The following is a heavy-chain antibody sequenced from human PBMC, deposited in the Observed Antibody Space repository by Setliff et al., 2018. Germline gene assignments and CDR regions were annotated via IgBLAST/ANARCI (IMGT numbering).Heavy chain of an antibody. J-gene: IGHJ2*01. CDR2: ITPMFEKT. D-gene: IGHD5-18*01. CDR3: ATIYGYNSLAWYSDL. Sequence: SVKVSCKVSGGTFRTYEINWVRQAPGQGFEWMGRITPMFEKTNYAQKFQGRVTITADESTTTTYMELSSLRSDDTAVYYCATIYGYNSLAWYSDLWGRGTLVTVSS. V-gene: IGHV1-69*13. CDR1: GGTFRTYE.